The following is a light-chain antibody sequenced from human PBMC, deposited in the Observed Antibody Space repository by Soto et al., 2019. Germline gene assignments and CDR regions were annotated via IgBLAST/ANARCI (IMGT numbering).Light chain of an antibody. CDR1: QSVSNY. V-gene: IGKV3-11*01. CDR2: DAS. CDR3: QQRAHWPPLT. J-gene: IGKJ4*01. Sequence: EIVLTQSPGTLSLSPGARATLSCRASQSVSNYLAWYQQRPGQAPRLLIYDASNRATGIPARFSGSGSGTDFTLTIRSLEPEDFAVYYCQQRAHWPPLTFGGGTKVEIK.